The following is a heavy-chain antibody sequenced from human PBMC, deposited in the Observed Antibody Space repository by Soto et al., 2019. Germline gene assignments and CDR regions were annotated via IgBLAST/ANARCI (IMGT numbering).Heavy chain of an antibody. Sequence: QVQLQQWGAGLLKPSETLSLTCAVYGESFGTYYWSWIRQPPGKDLEWIGEINHSGSTKYNPSLKSRVTISLDTSKNQFSLKLSSVTAADTAVYYCARGGPTKDRIFDPWGQGTLVTVSS. V-gene: IGHV4-34*01. CDR1: GESFGTYY. CDR3: ARGGPTKDRIFDP. CDR2: INHSGST. J-gene: IGHJ5*02.